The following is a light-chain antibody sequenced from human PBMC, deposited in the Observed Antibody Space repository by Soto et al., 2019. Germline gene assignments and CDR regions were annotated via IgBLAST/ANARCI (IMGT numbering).Light chain of an antibody. V-gene: IGKV1-39*01. Sequence: DIQMTQSPSSLSASVGDRVTITCRASPSISSYLTWYQQKPGKAPKLLIYAASSLQSGVQSRFSGSGSGTDFTFTISSLKPEDFATYYCQPCYSTPCTFGPGTKGDIK. J-gene: IGKJ3*01. CDR1: PSISSY. CDR2: AAS. CDR3: QPCYSTPCT.